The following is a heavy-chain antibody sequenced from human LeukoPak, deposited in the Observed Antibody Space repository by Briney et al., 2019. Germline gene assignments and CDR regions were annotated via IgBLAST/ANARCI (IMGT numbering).Heavy chain of an antibody. CDR1: GGSISSYY. CDR3: ARTPVRGVIKWFDP. V-gene: IGHV4-39*07. J-gene: IGHJ5*02. Sequence: SETLSLTCTVSGGSISSYYWGWIRQPPGKGLEWIGSIYSSGSTYYNPSLKSRVTISINTSKNQFSLKLNSVTAADTAVYYCARTPVRGVIKWFDPWGQGTLVTVSS. D-gene: IGHD3-10*01. CDR2: IYSSGST.